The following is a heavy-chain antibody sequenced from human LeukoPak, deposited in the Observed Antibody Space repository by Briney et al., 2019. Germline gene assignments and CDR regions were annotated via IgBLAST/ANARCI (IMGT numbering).Heavy chain of an antibody. CDR3: ARGKGAAAVTNFDY. Sequence: PRGSLRLSCAASGFTLDDYGMSSVRQAPGKGLEWVSGINWNGGSTGYADSVKGRFTISRDNAKNSLYLQMNSLRAEDTALYYCARGKGAAAVTNFDYWGQGTLVTVSS. J-gene: IGHJ4*02. D-gene: IGHD6-13*01. V-gene: IGHV3-20*04. CDR1: GFTLDDYG. CDR2: INWNGGST.